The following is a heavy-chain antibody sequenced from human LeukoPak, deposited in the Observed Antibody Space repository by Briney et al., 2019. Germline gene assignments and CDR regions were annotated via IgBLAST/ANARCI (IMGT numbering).Heavy chain of an antibody. V-gene: IGHV1-69*13. J-gene: IGHJ4*02. CDR1: GGTFSSYA. CDR3: ATVSGYDSSGYYLYYFDY. CDR2: IIPIFGTA. D-gene: IGHD3-22*01. Sequence: SVKVSCKASGGTFSSYAISWVRQAPGQGLEWMGGIIPIFGTANYAQKFQGRVTITADESTSTAYMELSSLRSEDTAVYYCATVSGYDSSGYYLYYFDYWGQGTLVTVSS.